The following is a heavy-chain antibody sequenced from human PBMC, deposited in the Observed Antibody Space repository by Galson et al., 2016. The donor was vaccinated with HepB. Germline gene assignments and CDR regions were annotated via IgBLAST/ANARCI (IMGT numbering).Heavy chain of an antibody. CDR3: ARGAGSFYDSPFDP. V-gene: IGHV1-18*01. J-gene: IGHJ5*02. D-gene: IGHD5/OR15-5a*01. CDR1: GYTFARNG. CDR2: ISGYNGDT. Sequence: SVKVSCKASGYTFARNGLNWVRQAPGQGLEWMGWISGYNGDTSYAQKFQDRVTLTTDTSTSTVYMELRSLRFDDTAVYYCARGAGSFYDSPFDPWGQGTLVTVSS.